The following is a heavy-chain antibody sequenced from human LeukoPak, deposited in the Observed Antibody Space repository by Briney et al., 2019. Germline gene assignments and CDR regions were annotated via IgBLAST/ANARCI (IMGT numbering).Heavy chain of an antibody. CDR2: ISGSGGST. V-gene: IGHV3-23*01. D-gene: IGHD2-21*01. CDR1: GFTFSSYA. CDR3: LTIVETDLDAFDI. Sequence: TGGSLRLSCAASGFTFSSYAMSWVRQAPGKGLEWVSAISGSGGSTYYADSVKGRFTISRDNAKSTLYLQMNSLRAEDTAVYYCLTIVETDLDAFDIWGQGTKVTVSS. J-gene: IGHJ3*02.